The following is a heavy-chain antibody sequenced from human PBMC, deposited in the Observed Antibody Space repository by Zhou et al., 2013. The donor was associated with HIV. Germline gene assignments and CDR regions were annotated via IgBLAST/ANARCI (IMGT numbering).Heavy chain of an antibody. CDR1: GYTFTSYY. Sequence: QVQLVQSGAEVKKPGASVKVSCKASGYTFTSYYMHWVRQAPGQGLEWMGIINPSGGSTSYAQKFQGRVTMTRDTSTSTVYMELSSLRSEDTAVYYCARDIGEIWFGELLSWFDPWGQGTLVTVSS. D-gene: IGHD3-10*01. CDR3: ARDIGEIWFGELLSWFDP. J-gene: IGHJ5*02. V-gene: IGHV1-46*01. CDR2: INPSGGST.